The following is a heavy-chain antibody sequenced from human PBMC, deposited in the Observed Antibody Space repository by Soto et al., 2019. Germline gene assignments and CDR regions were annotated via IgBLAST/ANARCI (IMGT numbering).Heavy chain of an antibody. V-gene: IGHV3-23*01. J-gene: IGHJ3*02. D-gene: IGHD2-2*01. CDR1: ALTFRSYA. CDR3: AKVRPLRDCTSTSCLGAFDI. CDR2: ITASADTT. Sequence: GGSLRLSCAASALTFRSYAMSWVRQAPGKGLEWVSAITASADTTYYADSVKGRFTISRDNSKNTLYLRMNSLRAEDTAVYYCAKVRPLRDCTSTSCLGAFDIWGQGTMVTVSS.